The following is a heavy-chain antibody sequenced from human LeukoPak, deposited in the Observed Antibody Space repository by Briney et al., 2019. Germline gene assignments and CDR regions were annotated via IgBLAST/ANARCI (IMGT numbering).Heavy chain of an antibody. CDR2: IYYSGST. J-gene: IGHJ6*02. CDR1: GGSISSYY. Sequence: SETLSLTCTVPGGSISSYYWSWIRQPPGKGLEWIGYIYYSGSTNYNPSLKSRVTISVDTSKNQFSLKLSSVTAADTAVYYCARSGMGSYYGMDVWGQGTTVTVSS. V-gene: IGHV4-59*01. CDR3: ARSGMGSYYGMDV. D-gene: IGHD2-15*01.